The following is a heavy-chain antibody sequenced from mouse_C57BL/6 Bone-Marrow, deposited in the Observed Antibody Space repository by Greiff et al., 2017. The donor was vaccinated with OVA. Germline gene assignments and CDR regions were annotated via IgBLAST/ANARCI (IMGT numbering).Heavy chain of an antibody. V-gene: IGHV1-69*01. J-gene: IGHJ4*01. Sequence: VQLQQPGAELVMPGASVKLSCKASGYTFTSYWMHWVKQRPGQGLEWIGEIDPSDSYTNYNQKFKGKSTLTVDKSSSTASMQLSSLTSEDSAVYYCARGGYDGDYYAMDYWGQGTSVTVSS. CDR3: ARGGYDGDYYAMDY. CDR2: IDPSDSYT. CDR1: GYTFTSYW. D-gene: IGHD2-2*01.